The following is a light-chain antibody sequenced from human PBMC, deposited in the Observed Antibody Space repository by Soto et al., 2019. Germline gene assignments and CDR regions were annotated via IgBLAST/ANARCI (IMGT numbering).Light chain of an antibody. CDR1: QSVRNN. Sequence: EIVLTQSPGTLSLSPGERATLSCRASQSVRNNYLAWYQQKPGQAPRLLIYGASTRATGIPARFSGSGSGTEFILTISSLQSEDFAVYYCQQYSKWPLAFGGGTKVDIK. J-gene: IGKJ4*01. V-gene: IGKV3-15*01. CDR2: GAS. CDR3: QQYSKWPLA.